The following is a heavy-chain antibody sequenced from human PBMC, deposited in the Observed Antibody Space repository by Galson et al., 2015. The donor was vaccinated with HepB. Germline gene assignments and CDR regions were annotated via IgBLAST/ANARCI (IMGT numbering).Heavy chain of an antibody. CDR1: GFTFSSYA. Sequence: SLRLSCAASGFTFSSYAMTWVRQAPGRGLEWVSAFSSRGSTTYYADSVKDRFTVSRDNSKSTLYLQMNSLRAEDTAVYYCAKAVVTVMGVAPLDFWGRGTLVTVSS. CDR3: AKAVVTVMGVAPLDF. D-gene: IGHD3-22*01. V-gene: IGHV3-23*01. CDR2: FSSRGSTT. J-gene: IGHJ4*02.